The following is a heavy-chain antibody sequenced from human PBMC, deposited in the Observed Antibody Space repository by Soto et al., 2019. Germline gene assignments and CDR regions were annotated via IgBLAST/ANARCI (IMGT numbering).Heavy chain of an antibody. V-gene: IGHV4-34*01. J-gene: IGHJ4*02. CDR2: INRSRST. CDR3: ARGFPTVVTVDY. Sequence: SETLSLTCAVYGESFSGYYWSWIRQPPGKGLEWIGEINRSRSTNHNPSLKSRVTISVDTSKNQFSLKLSSVTAADTAVYYCARGFPTVVTVDYWGQGTLVTVSS. CDR1: GESFSGYY. D-gene: IGHD4-17*01.